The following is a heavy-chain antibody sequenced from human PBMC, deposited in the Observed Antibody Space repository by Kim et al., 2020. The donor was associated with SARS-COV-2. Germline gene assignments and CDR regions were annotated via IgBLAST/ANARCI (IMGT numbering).Heavy chain of an antibody. V-gene: IGHV4-31*03. CDR3: ARVRVVVPAARNWFDP. D-gene: IGHD2-2*01. Sequence: SETLSLTCTVSGGSISSGGYYWSWIRQHPGKGLEWIGYIYYSGSTYYNPSLKSRVTISVDTSKNQFSLKLSSVTPADTAVYYCARVRVVVPAARNWFDPWGQGTLVTVSS. J-gene: IGHJ5*02. CDR1: GGSISSGGYY. CDR2: IYYSGST.